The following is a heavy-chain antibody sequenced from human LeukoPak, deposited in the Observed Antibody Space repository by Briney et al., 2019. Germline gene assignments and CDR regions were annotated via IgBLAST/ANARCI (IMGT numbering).Heavy chain of an antibody. Sequence: SETLSLTCTVSGGSISSYYWSWIRQPPGKGLEWIGYIYYSGSTNYNPSLKSRVTISVDTSKNQFSLKLSSVTAADTAVYYCARVMGAECSSTSCLYYFDYWGQGTLVTVSS. J-gene: IGHJ4*02. CDR2: IYYSGST. V-gene: IGHV4-59*08. D-gene: IGHD2-2*01. CDR1: GGSISSYY. CDR3: ARVMGAECSSTSCLYYFDY.